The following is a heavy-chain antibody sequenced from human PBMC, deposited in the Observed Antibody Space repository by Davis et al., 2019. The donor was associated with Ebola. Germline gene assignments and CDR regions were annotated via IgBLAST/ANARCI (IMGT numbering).Heavy chain of an antibody. Sequence: HTGGSLRLSCAASGFTFSSYWMHWVRQAPGKGLVWVSRINSDGTSTSYADSVKGRITISRDNAKNTLYLQMNSLRAEDTAVYYCARGVGKTAPDYWGQGTLVTVSS. J-gene: IGHJ4*02. CDR2: INSDGTST. CDR3: ARGVGKTAPDY. CDR1: GFTFSSYW. D-gene: IGHD1-26*01. V-gene: IGHV3-74*01.